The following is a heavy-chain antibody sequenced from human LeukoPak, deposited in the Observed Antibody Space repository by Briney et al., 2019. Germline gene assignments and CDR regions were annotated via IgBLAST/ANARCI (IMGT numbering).Heavy chain of an antibody. V-gene: IGHV3-7*01. CDR2: VNRDGSET. CDR3: ARAPSGSYYFDY. J-gene: IGHJ4*02. CDR1: GFALSSHW. Sequence: GGSLRLSCAASGFALSSHWMTWVRQVPGRGPEWVANVNRDGSETYYLDSVKGRFTISKDNAKNSLYLQMNSLRAEDTAVYYCARAPSGSYYFDYWGQGTLVTVSS. D-gene: IGHD1-26*01.